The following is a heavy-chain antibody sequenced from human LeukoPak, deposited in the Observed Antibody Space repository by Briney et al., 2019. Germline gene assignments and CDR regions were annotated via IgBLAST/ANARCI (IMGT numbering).Heavy chain of an antibody. CDR3: ARGSSPIAVAGTTRYNWFDP. CDR1: GFTFSSYA. V-gene: IGHV3-30-3*01. J-gene: IGHJ5*02. Sequence: GRSLRLSCAASGFTFSSYAMHWVRQAPGKGLEWVAVISYDGSNKYYADSVKGRFTISRDNSKNTLYLQMNSLRAEDTAVYYCARGSSPIAVAGTTRYNWFDPWGQGTLVTVSS. CDR2: ISYDGSNK. D-gene: IGHD6-19*01.